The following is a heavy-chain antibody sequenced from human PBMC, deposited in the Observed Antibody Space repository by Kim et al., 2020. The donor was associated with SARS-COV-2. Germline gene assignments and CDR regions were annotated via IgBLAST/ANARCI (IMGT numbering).Heavy chain of an antibody. CDR3: ARGGTNQLAQV. V-gene: IGHV4-59*13. CDR2: IFYSGTT. Sequence: SETLSLTCTVSGGSISNYYWNWIRQPPGKELEWMGYIFYSGTTNYNPSLKSRVTISLDTSKNQFSIKLTSVTAADTAVYFCARGGTNQLAQVWGQGTLVT. D-gene: IGHD2-2*01. J-gene: IGHJ4*02. CDR1: GGSISNYY.